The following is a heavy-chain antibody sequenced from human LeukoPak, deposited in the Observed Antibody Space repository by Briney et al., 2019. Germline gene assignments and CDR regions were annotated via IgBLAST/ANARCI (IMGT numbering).Heavy chain of an antibody. V-gene: IGHV3-23*01. CDR2: ISGSGGST. J-gene: IGHJ4*02. Sequence: PGGSLRLSCAPSGFTFSSYAMSWVRQAPGKGLEWVSAISGSGGSTYYADSVKGRFTISRDNSKNTLYLQMNSLRAEDTAVYYCAKDGRYSGYVGFDYWGQGTLVTVSS. CDR1: GFTFSSYA. D-gene: IGHD3-22*01. CDR3: AKDGRYSGYVGFDY.